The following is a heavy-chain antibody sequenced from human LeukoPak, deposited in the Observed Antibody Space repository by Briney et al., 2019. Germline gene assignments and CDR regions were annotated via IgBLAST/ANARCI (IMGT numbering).Heavy chain of an antibody. CDR1: GFIFRTYA. J-gene: IGHJ4*02. V-gene: IGHV3-23*01. D-gene: IGHD3-22*01. Sequence: GGSLRLSCVGSGFIFRTYAMAWVRQTPGKGLEWVSGISGSGGNTYYADSVKGRFTISRDNSKNTLYLQMNSLRAEDTAVYYCAKGGYYDSSPIDFDYWGQGTLVTVSS. CDR2: ISGSGGNT. CDR3: AKGGYYDSSPIDFDY.